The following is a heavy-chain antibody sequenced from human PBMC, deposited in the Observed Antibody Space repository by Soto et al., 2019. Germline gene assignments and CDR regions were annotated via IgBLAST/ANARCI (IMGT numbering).Heavy chain of an antibody. V-gene: IGHV3-48*03. CDR2: ISTTGSIT. J-gene: IGHJ4*02. Sequence: PGGSLRLSCATSGFTFSNSEMNWVRQAPGKGLEWVSYISTTGSITYYADSVRGRFTVSRDSAKNSLFLRMNSLRVEDTATYYCARGTGTTSLFLDSWGQGTLVTVS. D-gene: IGHD1-7*01. CDR1: GFTFSNSE. CDR3: ARGTGTTSLFLDS.